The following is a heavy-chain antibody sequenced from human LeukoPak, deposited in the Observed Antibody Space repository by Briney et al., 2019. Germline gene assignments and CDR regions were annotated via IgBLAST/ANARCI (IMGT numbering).Heavy chain of an antibody. J-gene: IGHJ4*02. CDR1: GGSISSGDYY. CDR3: ARGSRPKKLAYCGGDCYSGGLDY. CDR2: IYYSGST. V-gene: IGHV4-30-4*01. D-gene: IGHD2-21*02. Sequence: SQTLSLTCTVSGGSISSGDYYWRWIRQPPGKGLEWIGYIYYSGSTYYNPSLKSRVTISVDTSKNQFSLKLSSVTAADTAVYHCARGSRPKKLAYCGGDCYSGGLDYWGQGTLVTVSS.